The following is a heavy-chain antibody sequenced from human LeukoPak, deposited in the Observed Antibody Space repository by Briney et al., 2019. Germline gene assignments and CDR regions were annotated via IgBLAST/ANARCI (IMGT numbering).Heavy chain of an antibody. D-gene: IGHD6-19*01. Sequence: GGSLRLSCAASRFTFSNYGVNWVRQAPGKGLEWVSSINWGSNHIYYADAVQGRSTISRDNAKNSLYLQMNSLRAEDTAIYYCARDNSGWSRDYWGQGTLVTVSS. CDR1: RFTFSNYG. J-gene: IGHJ4*02. CDR2: INWGSNHI. V-gene: IGHV3-21*06. CDR3: ARDNSGWSRDY.